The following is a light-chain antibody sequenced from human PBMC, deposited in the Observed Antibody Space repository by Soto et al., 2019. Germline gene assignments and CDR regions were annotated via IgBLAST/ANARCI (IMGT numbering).Light chain of an antibody. J-gene: IGLJ2*01. Sequence: QAVVTQSPSASAFLGASVKLTCSLNSGHSSYAIAWHQQQTEKGPRYLMKVNSDGSHTKGDGIPDRFSGSSSGAERHLTISSLQSEDEADYYCQTWGPGIVVFGGGTKLTVL. V-gene: IGLV4-69*01. CDR3: QTWGPGIVV. CDR2: VNSDGSH. CDR1: SGHSSYA.